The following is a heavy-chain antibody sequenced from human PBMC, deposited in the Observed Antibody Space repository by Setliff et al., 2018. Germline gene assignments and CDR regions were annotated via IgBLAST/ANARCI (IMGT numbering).Heavy chain of an antibody. J-gene: IGHJ4*02. Sequence: SETLSLTCTVSGGSVSSGSYYWSWIRQPPGRGLEWIGYIYYSGSTNYNPSLKSRVTISVDTSKNQFSLKLSSVTAADTAVYYCARVDTAMVTGVDYWGQGTLVTVSS. CDR1: GGSVSSGSYY. V-gene: IGHV4-61*01. CDR3: ARVDTAMVTGVDY. CDR2: IYYSGST. D-gene: IGHD5-18*01.